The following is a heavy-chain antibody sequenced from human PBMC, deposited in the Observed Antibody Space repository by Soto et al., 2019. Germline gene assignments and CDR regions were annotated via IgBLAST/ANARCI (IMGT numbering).Heavy chain of an antibody. CDR1: GFTFSDFA. V-gene: IGHV3-23*01. J-gene: IGHJ6*02. Sequence: GGSLRLSCLASGFTFSDFAMTWVRHVPGRGLEWVASLDGAGGSTYYAESVRGRFSISRDNSQNTLFLQMKRLTVDDTAIYYCAAPRDEYGSGVSWFTYGMDIWGQGTTVTVYS. CDR2: LDGAGGST. D-gene: IGHD3-10*01. CDR3: AAPRDEYGSGVSWFTYGMDI.